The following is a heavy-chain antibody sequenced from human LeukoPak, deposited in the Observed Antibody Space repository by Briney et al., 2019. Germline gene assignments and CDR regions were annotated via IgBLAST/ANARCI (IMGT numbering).Heavy chain of an antibody. CDR3: ARTRGYSLGYSDY. J-gene: IGHJ4*02. Sequence: ASVKVSCKTSGYTFSSYDINWVRHATGQGLEWMGWMNPNSGDTGYAQKFQGRVTMTRNTSKSTDYMELSSLSSEDTAVYYCARTRGYSLGYSDYWGQGTLVTVSS. CDR2: MNPNSGDT. D-gene: IGHD5-18*01. V-gene: IGHV1-8*01. CDR1: GYTFSSYD.